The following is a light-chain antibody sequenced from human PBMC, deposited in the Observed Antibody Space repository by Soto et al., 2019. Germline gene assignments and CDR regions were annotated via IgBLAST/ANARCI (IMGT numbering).Light chain of an antibody. CDR3: FSYAGNYKGV. Sequence: QSALTQPRSVSGSPGQSVTISCTGTSRDVGDYNYVSWYQQHPGKAPKLMIYDVNKRPSGVPDRFSGSKSGNTASLTISGLQAEDEADYYCFSYAGNYKGVFGIATKLTVL. CDR1: SRDVGDYNY. V-gene: IGLV2-11*01. J-gene: IGLJ1*01. CDR2: DVN.